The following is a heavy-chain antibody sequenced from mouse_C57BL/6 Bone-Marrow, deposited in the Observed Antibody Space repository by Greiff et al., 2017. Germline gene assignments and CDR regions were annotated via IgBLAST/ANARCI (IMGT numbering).Heavy chain of an antibody. J-gene: IGHJ1*03. CDR3: AREYSNSSYWYFDV. CDR1: GYTFTSYW. D-gene: IGHD2-5*01. Sequence: QVQLQQPGAELVMPGASVKLSCKASGYTFTSYWMHWVKQRPGQGLEWIGEIDPSDSYTNYNQKFKGKSTLTVDKSSSTAYMQLSSLTSEDSAVYYCAREYSNSSYWYFDVWGTGTTVTVSS. V-gene: IGHV1-69*01. CDR2: IDPSDSYT.